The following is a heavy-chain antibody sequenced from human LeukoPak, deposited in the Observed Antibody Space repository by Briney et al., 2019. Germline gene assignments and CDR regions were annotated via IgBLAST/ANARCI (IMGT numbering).Heavy chain of an antibody. D-gene: IGHD1-26*01. V-gene: IGHV4-4*07. CDR2: ISTSGST. CDR3: ARGIIVGATWGENDNWFDP. Sequence: KPSETLSLTCTVSGGSISSYYWSWIRQPAGKGLESIGHISTSGSTNYNPSLKSRVTMSVDTSKNQFSLKLSSVTAADTAVYYCARGIIVGATWGENDNWFDPWGQGTLVTVSS. CDR1: GGSISSYY. J-gene: IGHJ5*02.